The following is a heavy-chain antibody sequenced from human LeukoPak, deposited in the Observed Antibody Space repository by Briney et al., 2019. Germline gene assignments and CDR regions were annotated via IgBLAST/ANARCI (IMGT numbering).Heavy chain of an antibody. J-gene: IGHJ6*02. Sequence: PGGSLRLSCAASGFTFSNYWMSWDRQAPGKGLEWVANIKQDGSEKYYVDSVKGRFSISRDNAKNSLYLQMNSLRAEDTAVYYCARDLMVRGVMFSYGMDVWGQGTMVTVSS. CDR2: IKQDGSEK. CDR1: GFTFSNYW. D-gene: IGHD3-10*01. CDR3: ARDLMVRGVMFSYGMDV. V-gene: IGHV3-7*01.